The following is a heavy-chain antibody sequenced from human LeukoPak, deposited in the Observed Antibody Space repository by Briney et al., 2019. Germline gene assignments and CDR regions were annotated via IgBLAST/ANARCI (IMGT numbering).Heavy chain of an antibody. D-gene: IGHD6-19*01. CDR3: AKTSSGWSYYFDY. CDR2: ISGGGSAI. CDR1: GFTFSTYS. Sequence: GGSLRLSCAASGFTFSTYSMNWVRQAPGRGLEWLSYISGGGSAIYYADSVKGRFTISRDNSKNTLYLQMNSLRAEDTAVYYCAKTSSGWSYYFDYWGQGTLVTVSS. J-gene: IGHJ4*02. V-gene: IGHV3-48*01.